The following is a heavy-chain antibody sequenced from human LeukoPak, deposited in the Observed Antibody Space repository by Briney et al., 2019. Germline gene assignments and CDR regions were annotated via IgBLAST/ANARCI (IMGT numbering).Heavy chain of an antibody. Sequence: GGSLRLSFAASGFTFSSYWMHWVRQAPGKGLVWVSRINSDGSSTSYADSVKGRFTISRDNAKNTLYLQMNSLRAEDTAVYYCARDSPHGDYGYWGQGTLVTVSS. CDR1: GFTFSSYW. V-gene: IGHV3-74*01. J-gene: IGHJ4*02. CDR3: ARDSPHGDYGY. D-gene: IGHD4-17*01. CDR2: INSDGSST.